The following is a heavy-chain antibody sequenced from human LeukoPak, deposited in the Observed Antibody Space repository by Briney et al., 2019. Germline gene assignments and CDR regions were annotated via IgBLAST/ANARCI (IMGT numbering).Heavy chain of an antibody. Sequence: PGGSLRLSCAASGFTFSSYSMNWVRQAPGKGLEWVSSISSSSSYIYYADSVKGRFTISRDNAKNSLYLQMNSLRAEDTAVYYCARDPDYYDSSGYWGQGTLVTVSS. CDR2: ISSSSSYI. CDR3: ARDPDYYDSSGY. D-gene: IGHD3-22*01. V-gene: IGHV3-21*01. J-gene: IGHJ4*02. CDR1: GFTFSSYS.